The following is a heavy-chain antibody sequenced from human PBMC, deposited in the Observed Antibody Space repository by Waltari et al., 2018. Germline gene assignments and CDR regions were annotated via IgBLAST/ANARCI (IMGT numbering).Heavy chain of an antibody. J-gene: IGHJ1*01. CDR3: ARRRSGDCSKTSCFMPPGY. CDR1: GFSFMHYA. CDR2: IGGDSVDI. V-gene: IGHV3-21*01. D-gene: IGHD2-2*01. Sequence: VESGGGLVRPGGSLRLSCEASGFSFMHYAMTWFRQAPGKGLEWVASIGGDSVDIYYLASVKGRFTVSRDNARSSLYLQMNSLRVDDTAVYYCARRRSGDCSKTSCFMPPGYWGQGTLVTVSS.